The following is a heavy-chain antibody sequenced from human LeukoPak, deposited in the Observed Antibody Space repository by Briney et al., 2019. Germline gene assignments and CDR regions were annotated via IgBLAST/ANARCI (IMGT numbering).Heavy chain of an antibody. J-gene: IGHJ4*02. D-gene: IGHD6-13*01. V-gene: IGHV1-2*02. Sequence: RWASVKVSCKASGYTFTGYYMHWVRQAPGQGLEWMGWINPNSGGTNYAQKFQGRVTMTRDTSISTAYMELSRLRSDDTAVYYCARGLLVAAAGTIDYWGQGTLVTVSS. CDR1: GYTFTGYY. CDR2: INPNSGGT. CDR3: ARGLLVAAAGTIDY.